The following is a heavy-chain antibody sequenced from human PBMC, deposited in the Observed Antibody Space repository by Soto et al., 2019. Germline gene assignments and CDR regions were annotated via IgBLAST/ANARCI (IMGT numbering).Heavy chain of an antibody. V-gene: IGHV1-18*04. CDR2: ISPYNGDT. J-gene: IGHJ4*02. D-gene: IGHD2-15*01. CDR1: GYSFTTYG. CDR3: ARTPRAQMIVLEAATRFDY. Sequence: QVQLVQSGAEVKRPGASVKVSCKASGYSFTTYGFNWVRQAPGQGLEWMGWISPYNGDTNYAHNFQGRVTLTTDTSTSTAYMELRSLTSDDTAVYYCARTPRAQMIVLEAATRFDYWGQGTLVTVSS.